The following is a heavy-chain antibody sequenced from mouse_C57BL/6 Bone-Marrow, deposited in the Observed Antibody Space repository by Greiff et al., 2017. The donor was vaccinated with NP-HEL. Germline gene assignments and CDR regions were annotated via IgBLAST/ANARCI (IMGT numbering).Heavy chain of an antibody. V-gene: IGHV14-4*01. J-gene: IGHJ2*01. D-gene: IGHD1-1*01. CDR2: IDPENGDT. CDR1: SFNIKDDY. Sequence: VQLKQSGAELVRPGASVKLSCTASSFNIKDDYMHWVKQRPEQGLEWIGWIDPENGDTEYASKFQGKATITADTSSNTAYLQLSSLTSEDTAVYYCTPYYGSSPYYFDYWGQGTTLTVSS. CDR3: TPYYGSSPYYFDY.